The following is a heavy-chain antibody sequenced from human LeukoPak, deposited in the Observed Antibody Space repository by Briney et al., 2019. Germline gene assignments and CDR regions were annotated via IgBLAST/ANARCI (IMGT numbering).Heavy chain of an antibody. CDR3: ARAAASTTDGVDY. Sequence: GGSLRLSCAASGFTFSSYWMSWVRQAPGKGLEWVANIKQDGSEKYYVDSVKGRFTISRDNAKNSLYLQMNSLRAEDTAVYYCARAAASTTDGVDYWGQGTLVTVSS. CDR1: GFTFSSYW. V-gene: IGHV3-7*03. CDR2: IKQDGSEK. J-gene: IGHJ4*02. D-gene: IGHD6-13*01.